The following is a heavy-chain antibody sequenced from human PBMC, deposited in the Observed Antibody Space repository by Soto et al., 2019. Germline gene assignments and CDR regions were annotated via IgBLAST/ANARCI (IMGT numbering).Heavy chain of an antibody. CDR3: ARWGIGYHYGSGAPDV. J-gene: IGHJ6*02. V-gene: IGHV1-2*02. Sequence: ASVKVSCKASGYTFTGYYMHWVRQAPGQGLEWMGWINPNSGGTNYAQKFQGRVTMTRDTSISTAYMELSRLRSDDTAVYYCARWGIGYHYGSGAPDVWGQGTTVTVSS. CDR1: GYTFTGYY. CDR2: INPNSGGT. D-gene: IGHD3-10*01.